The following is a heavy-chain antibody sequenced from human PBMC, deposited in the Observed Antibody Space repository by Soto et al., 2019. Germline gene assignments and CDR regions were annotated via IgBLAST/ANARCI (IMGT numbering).Heavy chain of an antibody. CDR3: ARDGYIYGIDH. D-gene: IGHD5-18*01. V-gene: IGHV3-21*01. J-gene: IGHJ4*02. CDR1: RLTFISYS. Sequence: GGSLQLHCASSRLTFISYSMNWVRQEPGKGLEWVSSISRSSSYIYYADSVKGRFTISRDNAKNSLYLQMNSLRDEDTDEYYCARDGYIYGIDHRGQGAEV. CDR2: ISRSSSYI.